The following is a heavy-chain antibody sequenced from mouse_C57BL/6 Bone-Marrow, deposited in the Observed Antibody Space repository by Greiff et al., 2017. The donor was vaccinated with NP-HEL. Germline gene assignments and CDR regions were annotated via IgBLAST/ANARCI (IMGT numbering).Heavy chain of an antibody. Sequence: VQLQQSGPGLVQPSQSLSITCTVSGFSLTSYGVHWVRQSPGKGLEWLGVIWSGGSTDYNAAFISRLSISKDNSKSQVFFKMNSLQADDTAIYYCARKDYSNSYFDYWGQGTTLTVSS. D-gene: IGHD2-5*01. CDR3: ARKDYSNSYFDY. CDR2: IWSGGST. V-gene: IGHV2-2*01. CDR1: GFSLTSYG. J-gene: IGHJ2*01.